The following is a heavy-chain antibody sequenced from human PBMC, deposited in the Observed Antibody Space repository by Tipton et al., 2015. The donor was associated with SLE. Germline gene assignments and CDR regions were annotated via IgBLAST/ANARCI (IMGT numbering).Heavy chain of an antibody. CDR1: GGPFSGYY. Sequence: TLSLTCAVYGGPFSGYYWSWIRQPPGKGLEWIGEINHRGSTNYNPSFKRRVTIAVDTSKNQFSLKLSSVTAAVTAVYYCARGWGHSGSDRLCFGYWGQGTLVTASS. V-gene: IGHV4-34*01. CDR3: ARGWGHSGSDRLCFGY. D-gene: IGHD1-26*01. CDR2: INHRGST. J-gene: IGHJ4*02.